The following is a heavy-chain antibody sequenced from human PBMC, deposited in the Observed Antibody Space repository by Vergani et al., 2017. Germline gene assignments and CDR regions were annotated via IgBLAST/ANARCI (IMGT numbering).Heavy chain of an antibody. V-gene: IGHV4-39*01. Sequence: QLQLQESGPGLVKPSATLSLTCSVSGASIRSRNYYWGWIRQPPGKGREWIASIYYSGSTYYNPSLKSRVTISVDTSKNQFSLRLSSVTAGDTAVYFCARHSTVEWLVKLGWIDPGGQGILVTVSS. CDR1: GASIRSRNYY. CDR3: ARHSTVEWLVKLGWIDP. D-gene: IGHD6-19*01. J-gene: IGHJ5*02. CDR2: IYYSGST.